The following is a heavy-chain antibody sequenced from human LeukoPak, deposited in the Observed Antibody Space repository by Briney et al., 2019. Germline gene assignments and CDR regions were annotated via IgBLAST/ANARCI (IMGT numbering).Heavy chain of an antibody. J-gene: IGHJ4*02. CDR1: GFTFSNYA. CDR3: AKWGDYDVLTGYYVSDY. CDR2: ITGGGSGI. D-gene: IGHD3-9*01. V-gene: IGHV3-23*01. Sequence: GGSLRLSCAASGFTFSNYAMSWVRQAPGKGLEWVSAITGGGSGIYYADSMKSRFTISRDNSKNTLYLQMNSLRAEDTAVYYCAKWGDYDVLTGYYVSDYWGQGTLVTVSS.